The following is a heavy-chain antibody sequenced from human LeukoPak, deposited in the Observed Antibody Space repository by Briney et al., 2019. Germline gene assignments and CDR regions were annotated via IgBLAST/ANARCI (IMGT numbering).Heavy chain of an antibody. J-gene: IGHJ4*02. CDR3: ARDTQGEIVVVVADPQFDY. Sequence: GASVKVSCKASGYTFTSYGISWVRQAPGQGLEWMGWISAYNGNTNYAQKLQGRVTMTTDTSTSTAYMELRSLRSDDTAVYYCARDTQGEIVVVVADPQFDYWGQGTLVTVSS. CDR1: GYTFTSYG. CDR2: ISAYNGNT. V-gene: IGHV1-18*01. D-gene: IGHD2-15*01.